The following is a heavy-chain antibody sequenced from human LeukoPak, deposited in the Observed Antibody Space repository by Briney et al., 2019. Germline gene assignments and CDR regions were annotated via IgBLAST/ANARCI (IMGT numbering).Heavy chain of an antibody. CDR3: ARTQGSAFDY. D-gene: IGHD2-15*01. CDR1: GFTFSSYS. V-gene: IGHV3-21*01. Sequence: GGSLRLSCAASGFTFSSYSMNWVRQAPGKGLEWVSSIGSSSSYIYYADSVKGRFTISRDNAKNSLYLQMNSLRAEDTAVYYCARTQGSAFDYWGQGTLVTVSS. CDR2: IGSSSSYI. J-gene: IGHJ4*02.